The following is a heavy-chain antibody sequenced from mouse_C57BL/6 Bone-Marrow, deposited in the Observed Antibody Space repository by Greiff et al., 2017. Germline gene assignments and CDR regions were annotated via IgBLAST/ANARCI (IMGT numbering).Heavy chain of an antibody. CDR2: FTPCSGAT. V-gene: IGHV1-49*01. Sequence: LQQSGAELVRPGSSVKLSCKDSYFAFTASAMHWVKQRPGHGLEWIGSFTPCSGATEYSENFKGKATLTANTSSSTAYMELSSLTSEDSAVYYCARLGLGRGYWGQGTLVTVSA. J-gene: IGHJ3*01. D-gene: IGHD3-1*01. CDR3: ARLGLGRGY. CDR1: YFAFTASA.